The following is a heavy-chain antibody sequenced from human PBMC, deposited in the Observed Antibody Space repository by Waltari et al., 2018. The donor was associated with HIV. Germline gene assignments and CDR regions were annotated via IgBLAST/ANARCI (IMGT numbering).Heavy chain of an antibody. V-gene: IGHV1-69*04. Sequence: QVQLVQSGAEVKKPGSSVKVSCKASGGTFSSYAISWVRQAPGQGLEWMGRIIPNLGIANYAQEFQGRVTITADKSTSTAYMELSSLRSEDTAVYYCARDNHYDSSGYPYWYFDLWGRGTLVTVSS. CDR2: IIPNLGIA. J-gene: IGHJ2*01. CDR3: ARDNHYDSSGYPYWYFDL. CDR1: GGTFSSYA. D-gene: IGHD3-22*01.